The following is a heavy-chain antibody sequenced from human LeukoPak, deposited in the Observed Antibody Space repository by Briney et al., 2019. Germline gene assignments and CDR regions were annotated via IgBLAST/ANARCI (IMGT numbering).Heavy chain of an antibody. CDR3: ATISGNFDYFDY. CDR1: GFDFSNQA. V-gene: IGHV3-23*01. D-gene: IGHD1-26*01. CDR2: ISGGGGAT. J-gene: IGHJ4*02. Sequence: GGSLRLSCAASGFDFSNQAMSWVRQAPGKGLEWVSGISGGGGATYSADSVKGRFTISRDNSKNMMYLQMNSLRVEDTALYYCATISGNFDYFDYGGQGTLVTVSS.